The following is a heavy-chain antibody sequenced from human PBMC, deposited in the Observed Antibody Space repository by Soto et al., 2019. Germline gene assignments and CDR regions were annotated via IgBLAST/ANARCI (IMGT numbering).Heavy chain of an antibody. CDR3: AKVQNYGDPDWYFDL. CDR1: GFTFDDYA. Sequence: EVQLVESGGGLVQPGRSLRLSCAASGFTFDDYAMHWVRQAPGKGLEWVSGISWNSGSIGYADSVNGRFTISRDNAKNSLYLQMNSMRAEETPLYYRAKVQNYGDPDWYFDLWGRGTLVTLSS. CDR2: ISWNSGSI. D-gene: IGHD4-17*01. V-gene: IGHV3-9*01. J-gene: IGHJ2*01.